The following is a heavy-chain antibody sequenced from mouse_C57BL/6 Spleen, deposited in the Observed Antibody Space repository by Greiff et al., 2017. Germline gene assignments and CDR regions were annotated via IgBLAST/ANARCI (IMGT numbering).Heavy chain of an antibody. D-gene: IGHD1-1*01. Sequence: QVQLQQPGAELVRPGSSVKLSCKASGYTFTSYWMHWVKQRPIQGLEWIGNIDPSDSETHYNQKFKDKATLTVDKSSSTAYMQLSSLTSEDSAVYYGARGASITTVVARDAMDYWGQGTSVTVSS. V-gene: IGHV1-52*01. CDR2: IDPSDSET. J-gene: IGHJ4*01. CDR3: ARGASITTVVARDAMDY. CDR1: GYTFTSYW.